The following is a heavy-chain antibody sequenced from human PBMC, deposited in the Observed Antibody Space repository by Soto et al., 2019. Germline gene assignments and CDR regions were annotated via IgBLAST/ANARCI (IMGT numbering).Heavy chain of an antibody. CDR1: GFTLSSYS. CDR3: ARDLGSSWFD. Sequence: EVQLVESGGGLVKPGGSLRLSCAASGFTLSSYSMNWVRQAPGKGLEWVSSISSSSSYIYYADSVKGRFTISRDNAKNSLYLQMNSLRAEDTAVYHCARDLGSSWFDWGQGTLVTVSS. V-gene: IGHV3-21*01. J-gene: IGHJ4*02. CDR2: ISSSSSYI. D-gene: IGHD6-13*01.